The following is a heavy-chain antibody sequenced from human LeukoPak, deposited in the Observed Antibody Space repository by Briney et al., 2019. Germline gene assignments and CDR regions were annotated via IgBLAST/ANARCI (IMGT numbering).Heavy chain of an antibody. Sequence: SETLSLTCTVSGGSISSYYWSWIRQPPGKGLEWIGYIYYSGSTNYNPSLKSRVTISVNTSKNQFSLKLSSVTAADTAVYYCARENSGWSIMDVWGQGTTVTVSS. CDR2: IYYSGST. CDR1: GGSISSYY. V-gene: IGHV4-59*01. J-gene: IGHJ6*02. D-gene: IGHD6-19*01. CDR3: ARENSGWSIMDV.